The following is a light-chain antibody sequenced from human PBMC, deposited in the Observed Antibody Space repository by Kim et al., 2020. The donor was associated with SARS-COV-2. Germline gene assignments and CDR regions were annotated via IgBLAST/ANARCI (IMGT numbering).Light chain of an antibody. CDR2: YAS. V-gene: IGKV6-21*02. CDR3: HQSSSLPIT. CDR1: QSIGSS. Sequence: TPKEKVTLTCRASQSIGSSLHGYQQKPDQSPTHLIKYASQAISGVPSRFSGSGSGTDFTLTINSLEAEDAATYYFHQSSSLPITFGQGTRLEIK. J-gene: IGKJ5*01.